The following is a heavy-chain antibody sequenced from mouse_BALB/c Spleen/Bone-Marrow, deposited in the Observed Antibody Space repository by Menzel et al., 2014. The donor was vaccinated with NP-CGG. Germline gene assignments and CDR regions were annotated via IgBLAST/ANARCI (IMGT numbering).Heavy chain of an antibody. V-gene: IGHV1-4*02. CDR1: GYTFTSYT. J-gene: IGHJ3*01. Sequence: VQLQQSGAELARPGASVKMSCKASGYTFTSYTIQWVKRRPGQGLEWVGYIVPGSGYTDYNQNFKDKTTLTADKSSSTAYMRLSSLTSADSAVYYCAREARTGAWFAYWGQGTLVTVSA. CDR2: IVPGSGYT. CDR3: AREARTGAWFAY. D-gene: IGHD4-1*01.